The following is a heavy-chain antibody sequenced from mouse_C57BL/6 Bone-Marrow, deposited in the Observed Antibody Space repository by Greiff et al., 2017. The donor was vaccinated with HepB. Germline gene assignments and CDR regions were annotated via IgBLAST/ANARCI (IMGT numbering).Heavy chain of an antibody. V-gene: IGHV7-3*01. D-gene: IGHD2-1*01. CDR3: ARFDYGILYAMDY. Sequence: EVKVVESGGGLVQPGGSLSLSCAASGFTFTDYYMSWVRQPPGKALEWLGFIRNKANGYTTEYSASVKGRFTISRDNSQSILYLQMNALRAEDSATYYCARFDYGILYAMDYWGQGTSVTVSS. CDR1: GFTFTDYY. J-gene: IGHJ4*01. CDR2: IRNKANGYTT.